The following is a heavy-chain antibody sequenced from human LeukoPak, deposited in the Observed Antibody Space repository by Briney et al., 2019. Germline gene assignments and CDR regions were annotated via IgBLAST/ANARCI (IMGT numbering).Heavy chain of an antibody. CDR2: ISGSGGST. CDR1: GFTFSTYG. J-gene: IGHJ3*02. CDR3: ARDSAHAFDI. V-gene: IGHV3-23*01. Sequence: GGSLRLSCVASGFTFSTYGMSWVRQAPGKGLEWVSAISGSGGSTYYADSVKGRFTISRDNSKNTLYLQMNSLRAEDTAVYYCARDSAHAFDIWGQGTMVTVSS.